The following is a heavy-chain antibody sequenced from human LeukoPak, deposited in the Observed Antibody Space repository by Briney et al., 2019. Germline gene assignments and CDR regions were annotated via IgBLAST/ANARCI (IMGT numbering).Heavy chain of an antibody. J-gene: IGHJ3*02. CDR3: ARGKTIGYSSSWYGRGVFDI. Sequence: ASETLSLTCAVYGGSFSGYYWSWIRQPPGKGLEWIGEINHSGSTNYNPSLKSRVTISVDTSKNQFSLKLSSVTAADTAVYYCARGKTIGYSSSWYGRGVFDIWGQGTMVTVSS. CDR2: INHSGST. V-gene: IGHV4-34*01. D-gene: IGHD6-13*01. CDR1: GGSFSGYY.